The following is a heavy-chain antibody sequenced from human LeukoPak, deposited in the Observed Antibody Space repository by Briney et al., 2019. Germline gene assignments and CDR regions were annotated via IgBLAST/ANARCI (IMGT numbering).Heavy chain of an antibody. D-gene: IGHD5-18*01. V-gene: IGHV4-4*07. Sequence: SETLSLTCTVSGGSISTYYWSWIRQPAGKGLEWIGHIYTTGATHYNPSLKSRVTMSVDTSRNQFSLNLDSMTAADTAVYYCARVRGHIFGLDSWGQGTLVTVSS. J-gene: IGHJ5*02. CDR3: ARVRGHIFGLDS. CDR2: IYTTGAT. CDR1: GGSISTYY.